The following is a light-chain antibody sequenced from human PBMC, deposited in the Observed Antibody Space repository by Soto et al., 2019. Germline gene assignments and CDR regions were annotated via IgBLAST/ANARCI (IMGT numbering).Light chain of an antibody. J-gene: IGKJ1*01. CDR3: QQYGSSPRT. Sequence: IGFTLSPGNLSLSPGERSTLSVGASQSLANSFIAWYQQKPGQAPRLLIYDTSSRASGIPDRFSGSGSGTDFTLTISRLEPEDFAVYYCQQYGSSPRTFGQGTKVDIK. CDR2: DTS. V-gene: IGKV3-20*01. CDR1: QSLANSF.